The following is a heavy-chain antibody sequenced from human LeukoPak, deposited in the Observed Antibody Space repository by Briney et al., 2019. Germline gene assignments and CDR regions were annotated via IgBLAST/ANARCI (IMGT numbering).Heavy chain of an antibody. Sequence: PGGSLRLSCTASGFTFSSYALHWVRQAPGKGLEWVALISYDGANTYYADSMKGRFTISRDNSKNSLDLKMSSLRAEDTAVYYCVRDDDDDSLCGSHGAFDFWGQGAMVTVSS. CDR3: VRDDDDDSLCGSHGAFDF. V-gene: IGHV3-30-3*01. D-gene: IGHD3-16*01. J-gene: IGHJ3*01. CDR2: ISYDGANT. CDR1: GFTFSSYA.